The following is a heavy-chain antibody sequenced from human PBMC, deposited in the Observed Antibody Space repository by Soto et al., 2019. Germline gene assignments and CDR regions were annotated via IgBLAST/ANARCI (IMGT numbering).Heavy chain of an antibody. Sequence: QVQLQESGPGLVKPSQTLSLTCTVSGGSISSGGYYWSWIRQHPGKGLEWIGYIYYSGNTYYNPSRKSPVTISVDTSENQFSLKLSSVTAADTAVYYCASGRDGYNDYWGQGTLVTVSS. J-gene: IGHJ4*02. V-gene: IGHV4-31*01. CDR1: GGSISSGGYY. D-gene: IGHD5-12*01. CDR2: IYYSGNT. CDR3: ASGRDGYNDY.